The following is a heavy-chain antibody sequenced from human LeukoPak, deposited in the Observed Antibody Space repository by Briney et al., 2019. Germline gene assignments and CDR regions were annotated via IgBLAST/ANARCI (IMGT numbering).Heavy chain of an antibody. V-gene: IGHV3-21*01. Sequence: GGSPRLSCAASGFTFSSYSMNWVRQAPGKGLEWVSSISSSSSYMYYADSVKGRFTISRDNAKNSLYPQMNSLRAEDTAVYYCARNEMVAARYYYYGMDVWGQGTTVTVSS. CDR1: GFTFSSYS. CDR3: ARNEMVAARYYYYGMDV. J-gene: IGHJ6*02. CDR2: ISSSSSYM. D-gene: IGHD2-15*01.